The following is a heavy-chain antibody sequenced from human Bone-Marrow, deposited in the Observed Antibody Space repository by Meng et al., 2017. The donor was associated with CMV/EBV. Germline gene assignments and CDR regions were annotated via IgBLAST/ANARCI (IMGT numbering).Heavy chain of an antibody. CDR2: INHSGST. D-gene: IGHD6-19*01. J-gene: IGHJ4*02. CDR3: ARGRVGWGSGWYVSLCDY. V-gene: IGHV4-34*01. CDR1: GGSFSGYY. Sequence: SETLSLTCAVYGGSFSGYYWSWIRQPPGKGLEWIGEINHSGSTNYNPSLKSRVTISVDTSKNQFSLKLSSVTAADTAVYYCARGRVGWGSGWYVSLCDYWGQGTLVTVSS.